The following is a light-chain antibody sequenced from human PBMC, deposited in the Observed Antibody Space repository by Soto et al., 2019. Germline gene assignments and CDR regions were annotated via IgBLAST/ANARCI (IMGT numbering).Light chain of an antibody. Sequence: TQSPATLSASVGDRVTITCRASQSISNYLNWYQQKPGKAPKLLIYDASNLETGVPSRFSGSGSGTDFTFTISSLQPEDIATYYCQQYSTYATFGQGTKVDIK. J-gene: IGKJ1*01. V-gene: IGKV1-33*01. CDR3: QQYSTYAT. CDR2: DAS. CDR1: QSISNY.